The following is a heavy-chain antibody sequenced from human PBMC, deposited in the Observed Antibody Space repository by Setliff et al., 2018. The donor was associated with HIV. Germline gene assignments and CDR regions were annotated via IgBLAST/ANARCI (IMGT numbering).Heavy chain of an antibody. V-gene: IGHV4-61*02. CDR2: IYTSGST. D-gene: IGHD3-22*01. CDR3: ARETYYYDNPQYYYYYMDV. Sequence: KASETLSLTCTVSGGSISSGSYYWSWIRQPAGKGLEWSGRIYTSGSTNYNPSLKSRVTISVDTSKNQFSLKLRSVTAADTAVYYCARETYYYDNPQYYYYYMDVWGKGTTVTVSS. J-gene: IGHJ6*03. CDR1: GGSISSGSYY.